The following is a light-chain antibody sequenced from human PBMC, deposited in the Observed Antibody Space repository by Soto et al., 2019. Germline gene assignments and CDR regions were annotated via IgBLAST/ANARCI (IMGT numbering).Light chain of an antibody. CDR2: DAS. J-gene: IGKJ4*01. CDR3: QQYNNWPLT. Sequence: IVMTQSPATLSVSPGDRATLSCRASQSVDNDLAWYLQKPGQPPRLLIYDASTRATGIPARFSGSQSGTEFTLTISSLLSEDFAVYSCQQYNNWPLTFGGGTKVEIK. CDR1: QSVDND. V-gene: IGKV3D-15*01.